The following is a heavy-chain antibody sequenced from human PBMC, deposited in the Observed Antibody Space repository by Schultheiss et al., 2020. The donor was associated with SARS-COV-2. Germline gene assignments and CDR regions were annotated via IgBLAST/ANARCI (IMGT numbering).Heavy chain of an antibody. CDR2: ISGRNTYI. J-gene: IGHJ6*02. D-gene: IGHD1-14*01. CDR3: ARDTEAYTPVFDYYYYGMDV. V-gene: IGHV3-21*06. Sequence: GGSLRLSCAASGFTFTSYTMNWVRQAPGKGLEWLSCISGRNTYINYADSVKGRFTISRDNAKNSLYLQMNNLRVEDTAVYYCARDTEAYTPVFDYYYYGMDVWGQGTTVTVSS. CDR1: GFTFTSYT.